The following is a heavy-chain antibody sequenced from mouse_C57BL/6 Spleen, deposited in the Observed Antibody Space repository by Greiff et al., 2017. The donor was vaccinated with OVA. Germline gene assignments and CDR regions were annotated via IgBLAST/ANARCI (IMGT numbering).Heavy chain of an antibody. CDR1: GFTFSDYG. D-gene: IGHD1-1*01. CDR2: ISSGSSTI. Sequence: EVHLVESGGGLVKPGGSLKLSCAASGFTFSDYGMHWVRQAPEKGLEWVAYISSGSSTIYYADTVKGRFTISRDNAKNTLFLQMTSLRSEDTAMYYCASPVVGYAMDYWGQGTSVTVSS. J-gene: IGHJ4*01. CDR3: ASPVVGYAMDY. V-gene: IGHV5-17*01.